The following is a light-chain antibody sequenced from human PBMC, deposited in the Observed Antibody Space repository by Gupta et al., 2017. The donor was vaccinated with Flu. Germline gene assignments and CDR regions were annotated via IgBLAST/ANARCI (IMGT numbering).Light chain of an antibody. CDR2: WAS. V-gene: IGKV4-1*01. Sequence: DIVMTQSPDSLAVSLGERATINCKSSQSVLYSSNNKNYLAWYQQKPGQPPKLLIYWASTRESGVPDRFSGSGSWTDFTLTISSLQAEDVAVYYCQQYYSTLRRTFGQGTKVEIK. CDR1: QSVLYSSNNKNY. J-gene: IGKJ1*01. CDR3: QQYYSTLRRT.